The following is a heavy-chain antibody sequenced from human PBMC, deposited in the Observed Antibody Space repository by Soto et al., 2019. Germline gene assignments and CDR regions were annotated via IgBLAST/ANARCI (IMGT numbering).Heavy chain of an antibody. D-gene: IGHD6-13*01. CDR2: IWNHGNTA. J-gene: IGHJ5*02. V-gene: IGHV3-33*01. CDR3: ARLPYSTLLGGLDP. CDR1: GVTLSYYG. Sequence: QVQLVESGGGVVQPGASLRLSCVASGVTLSYYGVHWVRQSPGKRLEWVALIWNHGNTAYHADSVKGRFTVSRDNSRNTVYLQMNTLRAEDTAVYYCARLPYSTLLGGLDPWGRGTLVTVSS.